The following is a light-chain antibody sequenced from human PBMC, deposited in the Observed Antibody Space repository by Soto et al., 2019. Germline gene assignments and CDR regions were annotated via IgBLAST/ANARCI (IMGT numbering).Light chain of an antibody. CDR2: GAS. Sequence: EIVLTQSPGTLSLSPGDRATLFCRASQSVSSTHLAWYHQKPGQAPRLLIYGASTRASAIPDRFSGSGSGTDFTLTISRLETEDFAVYYCHQYGSSPQTFGRGTKVDIK. CDR1: QSVSSTH. V-gene: IGKV3-20*01. J-gene: IGKJ1*01. CDR3: HQYGSSPQT.